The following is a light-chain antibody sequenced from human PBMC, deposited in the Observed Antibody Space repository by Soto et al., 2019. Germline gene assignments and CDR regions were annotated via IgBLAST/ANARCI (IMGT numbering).Light chain of an antibody. V-gene: IGKV3-20*01. CDR3: QQYDSTPPT. J-gene: IGKJ1*01. Sequence: EIVLTQSPGTLSLSPGERATLSCRASESVSNDNLAWYHRKPGHAPRLLIYGASYRATDITYRFSGSGSGTDFTLTIDRLEADDFAVYICQQYDSTPPTFGLGTKVEI. CDR1: ESVSNDN. CDR2: GAS.